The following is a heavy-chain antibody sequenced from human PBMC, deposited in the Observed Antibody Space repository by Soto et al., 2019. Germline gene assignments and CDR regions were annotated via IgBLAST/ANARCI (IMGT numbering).Heavy chain of an antibody. Sequence: EVQLVESGGGLVKPGGSLRLSCAASGFTFSSYSMNWVRQAPGKGLEWVSSISSSSSYIYYADSVKGRFTISRDNAMNSLYRQMTSLRAEDTAVYYCARDPGMVRGVNCFDYWGQGTLVTVSS. V-gene: IGHV3-21*01. CDR1: GFTFSSYS. CDR2: ISSSSSYI. D-gene: IGHD3-10*01. CDR3: ARDPGMVRGVNCFDY. J-gene: IGHJ4*02.